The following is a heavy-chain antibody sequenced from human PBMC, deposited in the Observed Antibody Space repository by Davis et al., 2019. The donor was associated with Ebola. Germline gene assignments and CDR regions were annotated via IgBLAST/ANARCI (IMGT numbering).Heavy chain of an antibody. Sequence: SETLSLTCAVYGGSFTGYYWSWIRQPPGKGLEWIGEITHSGSTNYNPSLKSLVTISVDTSKNQFSLKLSSVTAADTAVYYCARSTTPNNWFDPWGQGTLFTVSS. D-gene: IGHD4-11*01. V-gene: IGHV4-34*01. CDR1: GGSFTGYY. J-gene: IGHJ5*02. CDR3: ARSTTPNNWFDP. CDR2: ITHSGST.